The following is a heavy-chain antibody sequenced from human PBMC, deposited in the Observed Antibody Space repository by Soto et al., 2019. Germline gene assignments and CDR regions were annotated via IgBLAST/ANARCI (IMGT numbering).Heavy chain of an antibody. J-gene: IGHJ6*02. CDR2: IKQDGSEK. CDR1: GFTFSSYW. CDR3: ARPYSAGWWSPQYYYYYYGMDV. Sequence: HPGGSLRLSCAASGFTFSSYWMSWVRQAPGKGLEWVANIKQDGSEKYYVDSVKGRFTISRDNAKNSLYLQMNSLRAEDTAVYYCARPYSAGWWSPQYYYYYYGMDVWGQGTTVTVSS. V-gene: IGHV3-7*01. D-gene: IGHD2-15*01.